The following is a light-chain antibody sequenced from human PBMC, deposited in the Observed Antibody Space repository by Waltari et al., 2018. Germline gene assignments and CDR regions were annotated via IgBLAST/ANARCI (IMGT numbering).Light chain of an antibody. Sequence: EFVLTQSPDTLSLSPGGRATLSCRASQSLSRSRLAWYQQKPGQAPRLLIYAASSRATGIPDRFRGSGSVTDFSLTISRVEPEDVAVYYCQQYSSSVMYTFGQGTKLEIQ. CDR2: AAS. J-gene: IGKJ2*01. CDR1: QSLSRSR. CDR3: QQYSSSVMYT. V-gene: IGKV3-20*01.